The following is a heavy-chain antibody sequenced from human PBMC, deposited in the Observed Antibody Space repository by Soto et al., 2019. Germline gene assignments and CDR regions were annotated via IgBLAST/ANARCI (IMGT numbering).Heavy chain of an antibody. Sequence: ASVKVSCKASGYTFTSYAMHWVRQAPGQRLEWMGWINAGNGNTKYSQKFQGRVTITRDTSASTAYMELSSLRSEDTAVYYCARDYDYVWWSYRYMNYFDYWGQGTLVTVSS. J-gene: IGHJ4*02. CDR1: GYTFTSYA. CDR3: ARDYDYVWWSYRYMNYFDY. D-gene: IGHD3-16*02. CDR2: INAGNGNT. V-gene: IGHV1-3*01.